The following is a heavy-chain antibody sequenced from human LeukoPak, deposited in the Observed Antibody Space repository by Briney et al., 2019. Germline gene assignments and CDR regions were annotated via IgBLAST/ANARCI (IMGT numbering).Heavy chain of an antibody. CDR2: IYTSGST. V-gene: IGHV4-4*07. J-gene: IGHJ6*03. D-gene: IGHD3-10*01. CDR3: ARGPLWFGVYYYYYMDV. Sequence: PSETLSLTCTVSGVSISSYYWSWLRQPAGKGLEWIGRIYTSGSTNYNPSLKSRVTMSVDTSKNQFSLKLSSVAAADAAVYYCARGPLWFGVYYYYYMDVWGKGTTVTVSS. CDR1: GVSISSYY.